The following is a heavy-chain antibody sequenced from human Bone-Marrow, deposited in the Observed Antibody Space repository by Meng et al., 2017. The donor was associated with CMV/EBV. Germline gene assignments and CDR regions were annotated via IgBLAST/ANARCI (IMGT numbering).Heavy chain of an antibody. CDR2: INHSGST. D-gene: IGHD6-19*01. CDR1: GGSFSGYY. J-gene: IGHJ4*02. Sequence: SVTLTLTCAVHGGSFSGYYWSWIRQPPGKGLEWIGEINHSGSTNYNPSLKSRVTISVDTSKNQFSLKLSPVTAADASVYYWARRQTFYSRGWYFAYWGQGTVVTVSS. CDR3: ARRQTFYSRGWYFAY. V-gene: IGHV4-34*01.